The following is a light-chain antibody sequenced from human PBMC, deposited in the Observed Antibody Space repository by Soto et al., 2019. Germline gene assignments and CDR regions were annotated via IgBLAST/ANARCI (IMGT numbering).Light chain of an antibody. CDR3: QQYHTDCT. J-gene: IGKJ1*01. CDR2: DAS. Sequence: DIQMTQSPSTLSASVGDRVTLTCRASQSISRWLAWYQQKPGKAPNLLIFDASTLKSGVPSRFSGSGSGTEFTLTISSLQPDDFATYYCQQYHTDCTFGQGTKVDIK. V-gene: IGKV1-5*01. CDR1: QSISRW.